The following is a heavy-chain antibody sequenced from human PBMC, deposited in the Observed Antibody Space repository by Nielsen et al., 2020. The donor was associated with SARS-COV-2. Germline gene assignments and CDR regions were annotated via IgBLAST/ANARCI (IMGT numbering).Heavy chain of an antibody. Sequence: GESLKISCAASGFNFRSNVMNWVRQAPGKGLEWISGISGGGSGTYYAGSVKGRFTISRDNSNNTVYLHMNSLGVEDTAVYYCAKQVQNTGGRPTFFDSWGQGTLVTVSS. J-gene: IGHJ4*02. CDR1: GFNFRSNV. V-gene: IGHV3-23*01. CDR2: ISGGGSGT. D-gene: IGHD7-27*01. CDR3: AKQVQNTGGRPTFFDS.